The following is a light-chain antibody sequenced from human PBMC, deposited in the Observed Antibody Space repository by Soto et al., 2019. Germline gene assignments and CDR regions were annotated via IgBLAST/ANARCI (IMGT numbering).Light chain of an antibody. J-gene: IGKJ1*01. CDR3: QQYNNWPRT. CDR2: GAA. V-gene: IGKV3-15*01. Sequence: EIVMTQSPATVSVSPGDRVTLSCRASRTVHSNVAWYHHKVGQAPRRLIYGAACRASGMPARFSGSGFGTEFTLTISSLQSEDFAVDYCQQYNNWPRTFGQGTKVDI. CDR1: RTVHSN.